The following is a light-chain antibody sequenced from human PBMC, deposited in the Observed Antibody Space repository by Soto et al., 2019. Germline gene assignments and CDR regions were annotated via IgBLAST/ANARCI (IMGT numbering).Light chain of an antibody. CDR3: LQHNSYPWT. V-gene: IGKV1-5*03. Sequence: DIQMTQSPSTLSASVGDRFTITCRASQSISSWLAWYQQKPGKAPKLLIYKASSLESGVPSRFSGSGSGTEFTLTISSLQPEDFAIYYCLQHNSYPWTFGQGTKVDI. CDR1: QSISSW. CDR2: KAS. J-gene: IGKJ1*01.